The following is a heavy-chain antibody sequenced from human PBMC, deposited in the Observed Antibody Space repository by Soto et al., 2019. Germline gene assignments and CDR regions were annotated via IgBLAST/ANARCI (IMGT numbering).Heavy chain of an antibody. CDR2: IYYSGNT. Sequence: QVQLQESGPGLVKPSQTLSLTCTVSGGSISSGAYYWSWIRQHPGEALEWIGYIYYSGNTYYNPALQSRVMISEDTSKNQFSLRLSSVTAADTAVYYCARVGISSSDAFDIWGHGTMVTVSS. CDR1: GGSISSGAYY. CDR3: ARVGISSSDAFDI. J-gene: IGHJ3*02. D-gene: IGHD6-6*01. V-gene: IGHV4-31*03.